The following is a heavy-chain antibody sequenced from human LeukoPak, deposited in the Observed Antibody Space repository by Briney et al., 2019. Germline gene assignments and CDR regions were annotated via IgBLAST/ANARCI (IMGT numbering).Heavy chain of an antibody. CDR1: GYTLTELS. V-gene: IGHV1-24*01. D-gene: IGHD6-19*01. Sequence: ASVKVSCKVSGYTLTELSMHWVRQAPGKGLEWMGGFDPEDGETIYAQKFQGRVTMTEDTSTDTAYMELSSLRSEDTAEYYCATALKSTRWLPFYYYYGMDVWGQGTTVTVSS. J-gene: IGHJ6*02. CDR3: ATALKSTRWLPFYYYYGMDV. CDR2: FDPEDGET.